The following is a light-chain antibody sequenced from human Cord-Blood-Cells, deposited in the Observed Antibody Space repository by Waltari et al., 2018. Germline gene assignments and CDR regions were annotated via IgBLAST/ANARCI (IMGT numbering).Light chain of an antibody. V-gene: IGLV2-14*03. J-gene: IGLJ2*01. CDR2: DVS. Sequence: QSALTPPASVSGSPGPSITIPRTGTRSDVGGYNYVSWYQQHPGKAPKLMIYDVSNRPSGVSNRCSGSKSGNTASLTISGLQAEDEADYYCSSYTSSSTLVVFGGGTKLTVL. CDR3: SSYTSSSTLVV. CDR1: RSDVGGYNY.